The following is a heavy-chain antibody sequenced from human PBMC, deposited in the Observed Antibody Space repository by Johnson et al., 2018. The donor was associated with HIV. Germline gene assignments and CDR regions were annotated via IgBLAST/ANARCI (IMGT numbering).Heavy chain of an antibody. J-gene: IGHJ3*02. Sequence: QVQLVESGGGVVQPGGSLRLSCAASGFTFSTYGIHWVRQAPGKGLEWVAFIRNDGSNKYYAESVKGRVTMSRDNSKNTLYLQMNSLRSEDTALYYCAKGGLGHTDAFDIWGQGTMVTVSS. CDR3: AKGGLGHTDAFDI. CDR2: IRNDGSNK. CDR1: GFTFSTYG. V-gene: IGHV3-30*02. D-gene: IGHD6-19*01.